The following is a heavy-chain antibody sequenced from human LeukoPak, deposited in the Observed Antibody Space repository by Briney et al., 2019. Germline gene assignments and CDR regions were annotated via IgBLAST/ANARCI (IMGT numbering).Heavy chain of an antibody. J-gene: IGHJ4*02. CDR3: AQGPEDERYPHTSRSSDH. D-gene: IGHD3-10*01. CDR2: ISGSSSDI. V-gene: IGHV3-21*01. Sequence: PGGSLRLSCAASGFNFNSYTMNWVRQAPGKGLEWVSLISGSSSDIYYADSVKGRFTISRDNAENSLYLQMNSLRAEDTAVYYCAQGPEDERYPHTSRSSDHWGQGTLVTVSS. CDR1: GFNFNSYT.